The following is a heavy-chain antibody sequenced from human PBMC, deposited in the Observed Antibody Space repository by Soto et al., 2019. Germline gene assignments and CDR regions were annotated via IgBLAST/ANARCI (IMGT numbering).Heavy chain of an antibody. CDR3: AREGFFPGIAAAGTGDYYYGMDV. CDR2: IYSGGST. CDR1: GFTVSSNY. J-gene: IGHJ6*02. Sequence: EVQLVESGGGLIQPGGSLRLSCAASGFTVSSNYMSWVRQAPGKGLEWVSVIYSGGSTYYADSVKGRFTISRDNSKNTLYLQLNSLSAEDTAVYYCAREGFFPGIAAAGTGDYYYGMDVWGQGTTVTVSS. V-gene: IGHV3-53*01. D-gene: IGHD6-13*01.